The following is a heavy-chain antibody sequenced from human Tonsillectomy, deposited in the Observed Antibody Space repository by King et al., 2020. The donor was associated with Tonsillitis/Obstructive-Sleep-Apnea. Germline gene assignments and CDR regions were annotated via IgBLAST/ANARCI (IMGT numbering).Heavy chain of an antibody. J-gene: IGHJ4*02. Sequence: TLKESGPTLVKPTETITMTCTFSGFSLSTDGVGVGWIRQPPGKALECLALIYWDDEKRYSPSLNNRLTVTKDTSKNQVVLRMTNMDPVDTGTYFCARMYDSWSGRIPHHFDYWGQGALVTVSS. CDR2: IYWDDEK. CDR3: ARMYDSWSGRIPHHFDY. V-gene: IGHV2-5*02. CDR1: GFSLSTDGVG. D-gene: IGHD3-3*01.